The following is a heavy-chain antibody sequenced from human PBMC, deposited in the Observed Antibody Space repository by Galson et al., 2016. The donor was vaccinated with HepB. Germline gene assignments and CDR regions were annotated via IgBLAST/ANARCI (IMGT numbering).Heavy chain of an antibody. CDR1: GYSFTSYW. Sequence: QSGAEVKKPGESLKISCKGSGYSFTSYWIGWVRQMPGKGLEWMGIIYPSDSDTRYSPSFQGQVTISADKSISTAYLQWSSLKASGSAMYYCARLHPRKIRFGGFRTPNWFEPWGQGTLVTVSS. CDR2: IYPSDSDT. J-gene: IGHJ5*02. D-gene: IGHD3-10*01. V-gene: IGHV5-51*01. CDR3: ARLHPRKIRFGGFRTPNWFEP.